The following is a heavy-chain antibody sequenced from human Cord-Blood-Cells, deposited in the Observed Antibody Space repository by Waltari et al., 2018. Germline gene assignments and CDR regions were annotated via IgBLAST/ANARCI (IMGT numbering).Heavy chain of an antibody. J-gene: IGHJ1*01. D-gene: IGHD3-22*01. V-gene: IGHV1-2*02. Sequence: QVQLVQSGAEVKKPGASVKVSCKASGYTFTGYYMHWVRQAPGQGLEWMGWINPNSGGTNYAQKFQGRVTMTRDTSSSTAYMEVSRLRSDDTAVYYCARGTYYYDSSGYYSGYFQHWGQGTLVTVSS. CDR3: ARGTYYYDSSGYYSGYFQH. CDR1: GYTFTGYY. CDR2: INPNSGGT.